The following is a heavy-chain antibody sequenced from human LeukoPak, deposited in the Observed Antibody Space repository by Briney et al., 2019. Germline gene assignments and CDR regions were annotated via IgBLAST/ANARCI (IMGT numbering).Heavy chain of an antibody. Sequence: PVGSLRLSCTASGFTFSSYWMSWVRQTPETGREWVSNIKQDGSEKVYVDSVKGRFTISRENAKSSLYLQMSGLRAEDTAVYYCARDPYSSSWSYGMDVWGQGTTVTVFS. CDR2: IKQDGSEK. CDR1: GFTFSSYW. V-gene: IGHV3-7*05. J-gene: IGHJ6*02. CDR3: ARDPYSSSWSYGMDV. D-gene: IGHD6-13*01.